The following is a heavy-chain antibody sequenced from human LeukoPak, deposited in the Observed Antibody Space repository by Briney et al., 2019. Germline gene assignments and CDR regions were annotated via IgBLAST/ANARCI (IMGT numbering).Heavy chain of an antibody. Sequence: SETLSLTCTVSGGSISSSSCYWGWIRQPPGKGLEWIGSIYYSGSTYYNPSLKSRVTISVDTSKNQFSLKLSSVTAADTAVYYCARELHPPYTPFFDYWGQGTLVTVSS. CDR3: ARELHPPYTPFFDY. J-gene: IGHJ4*02. CDR1: GGSISSSSCY. D-gene: IGHD2-2*02. V-gene: IGHV4-39*07. CDR2: IYYSGST.